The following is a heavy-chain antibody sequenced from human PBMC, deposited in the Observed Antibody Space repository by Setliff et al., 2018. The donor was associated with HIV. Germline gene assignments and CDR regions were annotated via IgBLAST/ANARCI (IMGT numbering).Heavy chain of an antibody. V-gene: IGHV3-21*01. CDR2: ISSSSSFI. Sequence: PGGSLRLSCAASGFTTSSFSMYWVRQAPGKGLEWVSSISSSSSFIYYADSVRGRFTVSRDNAKNSLYLQMISLRVEDTAIYYCASFPTITASQDVFDIWGHGTMVTVSS. D-gene: IGHD4-4*01. J-gene: IGHJ3*02. CDR1: GFTTSSFS. CDR3: ASFPTITASQDVFDI.